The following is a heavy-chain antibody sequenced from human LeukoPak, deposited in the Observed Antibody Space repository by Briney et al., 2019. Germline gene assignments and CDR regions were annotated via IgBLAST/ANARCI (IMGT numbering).Heavy chain of an antibody. V-gene: IGHV4-39*07. CDR2: IYHSGST. CDR3: ARDRGDFDY. CDR1: GGSISISNYY. Sequence: SETLSLTCTVSGGSISISNYYWGWIRQPPGKGLEWIGSIYHSGSTYYNPSLKSRVTISVDTSKNQFSLKLNSVTAADTAVYYCARDRGDFDYWGQGTLVTVSS. D-gene: IGHD3-10*01. J-gene: IGHJ4*02.